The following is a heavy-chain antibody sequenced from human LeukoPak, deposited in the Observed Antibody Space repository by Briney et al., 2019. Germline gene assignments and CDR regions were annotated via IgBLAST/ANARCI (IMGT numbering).Heavy chain of an antibody. J-gene: IGHJ4*02. D-gene: IGHD6-13*01. CDR2: IYYSGNT. V-gene: IGHV4-59*08. CDR3: AKQDPAAGSDY. Sequence: SETLSLTCTVSGGSIIGDYWSWIRQPPGKGLEWIGYIYYSGNTNYNPALKSRVTISVDTSKNQFSLRLESVTAADTAVYYCAKQDPAAGSDYWGQGTLVIVSS. CDR1: GGSIIGDY.